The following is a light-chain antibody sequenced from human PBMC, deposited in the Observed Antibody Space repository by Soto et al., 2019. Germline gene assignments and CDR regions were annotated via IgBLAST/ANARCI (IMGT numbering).Light chain of an antibody. CDR2: AAS. CDR1: QSIGRW. Sequence: DIQMTHFPSTLSASIGDRVTITCRASQSIGRWLAWYQQKPGKAPKLLIYAASSLQSGVPSRFSGSGSGTDFTLTISSLQPEDFATYYCQRSYSTFTFGQGTRLEIK. CDR3: QRSYSTFT. V-gene: IGKV1-39*01. J-gene: IGKJ5*01.